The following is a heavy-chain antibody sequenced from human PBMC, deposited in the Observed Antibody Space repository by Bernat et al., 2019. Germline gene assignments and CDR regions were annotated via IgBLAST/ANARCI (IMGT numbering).Heavy chain of an antibody. V-gene: IGHV3-23*01. CDR1: EFTFSSYA. CDR3: ATTKVVGATMGEAG. Sequence: EVQLLESGGGLVQPGGSLRLSCAASEFTFSSYAMSWVRQAPGKGLEWVSGISGSGGSTYYADSVKGRFIISRDNSKNTLFLQMNSLRSEDTAVYYCATTKVVGATMGEAGWGQGTLVTVSS. CDR2: ISGSGGST. J-gene: IGHJ4*02. D-gene: IGHD1-26*01.